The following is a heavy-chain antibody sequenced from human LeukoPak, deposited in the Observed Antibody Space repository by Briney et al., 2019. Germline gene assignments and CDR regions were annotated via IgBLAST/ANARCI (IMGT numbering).Heavy chain of an antibody. CDR3: AKDRWDYDFWSGYYDGY. CDR1: GFTFSSYG. J-gene: IGHJ4*02. Sequence: GGSLRLSCAASGFTFSSYGMHWVRQAPGKGLEWVAVISYDGSNKYYADSVKGRFTISRDNSKNTLYLQMNSLRAGDTAVYYCAKDRWDYDFWSGYYDGYWGQGTLVTVSS. V-gene: IGHV3-30*18. CDR2: ISYDGSNK. D-gene: IGHD3-3*01.